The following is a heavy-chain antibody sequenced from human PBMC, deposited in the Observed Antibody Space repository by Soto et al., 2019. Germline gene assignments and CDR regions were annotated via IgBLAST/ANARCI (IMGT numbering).Heavy chain of an antibody. V-gene: IGHV4-39*07. Sequence: SETLSLTCTVSGGSISSSSYYWGWIRQPPGKGLEWIGSIYYSGSTNYNPSLKSRVTISVDTSKNQFSLKLSSVTAADTAVYYCAREGYYGMDVWGQGTTVTVSS. J-gene: IGHJ6*02. CDR1: GGSISSSSYY. CDR2: IYYSGST. CDR3: AREGYYGMDV.